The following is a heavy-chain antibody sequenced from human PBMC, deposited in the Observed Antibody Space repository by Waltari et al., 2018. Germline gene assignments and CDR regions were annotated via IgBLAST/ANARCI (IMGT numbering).Heavy chain of an antibody. CDR3: ARDGNNWNYELPFDY. J-gene: IGHJ4*02. V-gene: IGHV3-7*01. Sequence: LQLQESGPGLVKPSETLSLTCTVSGGSLSSSSYYWGWIRQPPGKGLEWVANIKQDGSEKYYVDSVKGRFTISRDNAKNSLYLQMNSLRAEDTAVYYCARDGNNWNYELPFDYWGQGTLVTVSS. CDR1: GGSLSSSSYY. D-gene: IGHD1-7*01. CDR2: IKQDGSEK.